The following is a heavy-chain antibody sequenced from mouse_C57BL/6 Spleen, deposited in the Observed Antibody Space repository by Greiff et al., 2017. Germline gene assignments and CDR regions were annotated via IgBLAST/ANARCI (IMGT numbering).Heavy chain of an antibody. J-gene: IGHJ1*03. CDR2: IDPSDSYT. V-gene: IGHV1-69*01. CDR3: ARRYYDWYFDV. Sequence: VQLQQSGAELVMPGASVKLSCKASGYTFTSYWMHWVKQRPGQGLEWIGEIDPSDSYTNYNQKFKGKSTLTVDKSSSTAYMQLSSLTSEDSAVYYCARRYYDWYFDVWGTGTTVTVSS. CDR1: GYTFTSYW. D-gene: IGHD1-1*01.